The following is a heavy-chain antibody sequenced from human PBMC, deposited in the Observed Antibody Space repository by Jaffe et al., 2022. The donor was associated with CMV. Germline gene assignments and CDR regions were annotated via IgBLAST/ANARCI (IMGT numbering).Heavy chain of an antibody. CDR3: ARQAYTTDYDILTGYYELYYYGMDV. J-gene: IGHJ6*02. Sequence: EVQLVQSGAEVKKPGESLKISCKGSGYSFTSYWIGWVRQMPGKGLEWMGIIYPGDSDTRYSPSFQGQVTISADKSISTAYLQWSSLKASDTAMYYCARQAYTTDYDILTGYYELYYYGMDVWGQGTTVTVSS. CDR1: GYSFTSYW. D-gene: IGHD3-9*01. V-gene: IGHV5-51*01. CDR2: IYPGDSDT.